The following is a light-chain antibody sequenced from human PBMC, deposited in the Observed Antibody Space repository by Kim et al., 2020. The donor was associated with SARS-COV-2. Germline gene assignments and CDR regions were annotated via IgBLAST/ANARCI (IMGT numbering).Light chain of an antibody. J-gene: IGKJ2*01. CDR3: QQSYSTPHT. CDR2: AAS. CDR1: QSISSY. V-gene: IGKV1-39*01. Sequence: SASVEYRVTITCRASQSISSYLNWYQQKPGKAPKLLIYAASSLQSGVPSRFSGSGSGTDFTLTISSLQPEDFATYYCQQSYSTPHTSGQGTKLQI.